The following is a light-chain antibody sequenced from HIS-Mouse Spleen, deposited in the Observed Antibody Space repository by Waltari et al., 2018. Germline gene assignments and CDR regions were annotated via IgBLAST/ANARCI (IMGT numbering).Light chain of an antibody. V-gene: IGKV1-5*03. CDR2: KAS. CDR3: QQYNSYSWT. CDR1: QSISSW. Sequence: DIQMTQSPSTLSASVGDRVTITCRASQSISSWLAWYQQKPGKAPKLLIYKASSLESRVPSTFCASGSGTEFTLTISSLQPYDFATYSCQQYNSYSWTFGQGTKVEIK. J-gene: IGKJ1*01.